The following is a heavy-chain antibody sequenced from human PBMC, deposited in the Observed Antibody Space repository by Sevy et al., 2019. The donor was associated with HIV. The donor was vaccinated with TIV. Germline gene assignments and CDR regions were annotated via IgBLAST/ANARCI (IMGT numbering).Heavy chain of an antibody. V-gene: IGHV3-48*01. Sequence: GGSLRLSCEASGFSLSDYSITWVRRAPGKGLEWVSYISGSGGTIYYADSVKGRFTISRDNDKNSVYLQLNSLRGDDPAVYFCTRDPWSRFPGYYPDHYFDLWGQGTQVTVSS. CDR2: ISGSGGTI. D-gene: IGHD1-26*01. CDR3: TRDPWSRFPGYYPDHYFDL. J-gene: IGHJ4*02. CDR1: GFSLSDYS.